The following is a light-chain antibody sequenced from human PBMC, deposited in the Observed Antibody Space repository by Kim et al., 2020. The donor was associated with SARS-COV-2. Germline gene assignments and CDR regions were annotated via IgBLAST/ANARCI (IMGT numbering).Light chain of an antibody. V-gene: IGLV1-40*01. J-gene: IGLJ3*02. CDR3: QSFDNSLSGWV. CDR1: GSHIGAGYH. CDR2: GDK. Sequence: QRLTISCTGSGSHIGAGYHVHWHPQLPGTVPKPLISGDKNRPSGVPDRFSGSKSGTSASLAIAGLRAGDEADYYCQSFDNSLSGWVFGGGTQLTVL.